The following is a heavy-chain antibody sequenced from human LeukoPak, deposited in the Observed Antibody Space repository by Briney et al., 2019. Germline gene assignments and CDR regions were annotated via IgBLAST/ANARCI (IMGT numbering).Heavy chain of an antibody. Sequence: PLGTLFLTCPFSGCSLSNSSYYWGWIPQPPGKGLEWVWSIYYSGSTYYNPSLKSRVTISVDTSKNQFSLKLSSVTAADTAVYYCASPCDVVDPDAFDIWGQGTMVTVSS. CDR2: IYYSGST. CDR1: GCSLSNSSYY. D-gene: IGHD2-21*01. V-gene: IGHV4-39*01. CDR3: ASPCDVVDPDAFDI. J-gene: IGHJ3*02.